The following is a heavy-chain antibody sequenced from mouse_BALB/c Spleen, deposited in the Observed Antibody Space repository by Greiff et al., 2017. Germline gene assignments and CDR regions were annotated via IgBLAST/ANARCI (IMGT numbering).Heavy chain of an antibody. Sequence: VKLQESGPGLVAPSQSLSITCTVSGFSLTDYGVSWIRQPPGKGLEWLGVIWGGGSTYYNSALKSRLSISKDNSKSQVFLKMNSLQTDDTAMYYCAKHADYDYWYFDVWGAGTTVTVSS. J-gene: IGHJ1*01. CDR1: GFSLTDYG. V-gene: IGHV2-6-5*01. CDR3: AKHADYDYWYFDV. CDR2: IWGGGST. D-gene: IGHD2-3*01.